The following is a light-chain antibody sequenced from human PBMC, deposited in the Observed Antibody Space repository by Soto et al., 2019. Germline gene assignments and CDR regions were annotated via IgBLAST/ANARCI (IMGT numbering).Light chain of an antibody. CDR1: SSDVGGYNY. J-gene: IGLJ3*02. CDR2: DVS. Sequence: QSALTQPASVSGSPGQSITVSCTGTSSDVGGYNYVSWYQQHPGKVPKLIISDVSNRPSGVSNRFSGSKSGNTASLIISALQAEDEADYYCSSFPTTNSVVFGGGTRLTVL. CDR3: SSFPTTNSVV. V-gene: IGLV2-14*03.